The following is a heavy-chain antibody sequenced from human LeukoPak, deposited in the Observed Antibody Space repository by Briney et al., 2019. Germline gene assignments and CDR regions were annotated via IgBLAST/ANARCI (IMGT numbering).Heavy chain of an antibody. D-gene: IGHD1-26*01. CDR1: GFTFSSYA. CDR2: ISSNGGST. Sequence: GGSLRLSCAASGFTFSSYAMHWVRQAPGKGLEYVSAISSNGGSTYYANSVKGRFTISRDNSKNTLYLQMGSLRAEDTAVYYCARRLEYSGSKGVFDYWGQGTLVTVSS. CDR3: ARRLEYSGSKGVFDY. J-gene: IGHJ4*02. V-gene: IGHV3-64*01.